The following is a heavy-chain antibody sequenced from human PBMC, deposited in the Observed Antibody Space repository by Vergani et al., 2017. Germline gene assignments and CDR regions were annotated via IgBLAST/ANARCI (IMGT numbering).Heavy chain of an antibody. CDR2: ISYDGSNK. CDR3: AKMMSSYGDYYYYYGMDV. J-gene: IGHJ6*02. Sequence: QVQLVESGGGVVQPGRSLRLSCAASGFTFSSYGMHWVRQAPGKGLEWVAVISYDGSNKYYADSVKGRFTISRDNSKNTLYLQMNSLRAEDTAWYYCAKMMSSYGDYYYYYGMDVWGQGTTVTVSS. CDR1: GFTFSSYG. D-gene: IGHD5-18*01. V-gene: IGHV3-30*18.